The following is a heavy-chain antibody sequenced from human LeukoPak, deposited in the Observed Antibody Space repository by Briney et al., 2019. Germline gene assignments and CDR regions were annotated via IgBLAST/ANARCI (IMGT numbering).Heavy chain of an antibody. CDR3: AKDLGSSSWYGGYFQH. D-gene: IGHD6-13*01. CDR1: GFTFSDYY. J-gene: IGHJ1*01. CDR2: ISSGSTI. V-gene: IGHV3-11*04. Sequence: GGSLRLSCAASGFTFSDYYMSWIRQAPGKGLEWLSYISSGSTIYYADSVKGRFTISRDNAKNSLYLQMNSLRAEDTAVYYCAKDLGSSSWYGGYFQHWGQGTLVTVSS.